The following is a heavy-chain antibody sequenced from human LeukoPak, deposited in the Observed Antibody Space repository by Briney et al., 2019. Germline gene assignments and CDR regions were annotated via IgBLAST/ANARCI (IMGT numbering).Heavy chain of an antibody. CDR3: AKDLYYDSSGQAFAFDI. V-gene: IGHV3-30*18. CDR2: ISYDGSNK. D-gene: IGHD3-22*01. J-gene: IGHJ3*02. Sequence: GGSLRLSCAASGFTFSSYGMHWVRQAPGKGLEWVAVISYDGSNKYYADSVKGRFTISRDNSKNTLYLQMNSLRAEDTAVYYCAKDLYYDSSGQAFAFDIWGQGTMVTVSS. CDR1: GFTFSSYG.